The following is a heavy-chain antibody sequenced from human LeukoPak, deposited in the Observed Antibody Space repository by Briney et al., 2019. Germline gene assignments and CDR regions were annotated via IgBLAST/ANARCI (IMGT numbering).Heavy chain of an antibody. D-gene: IGHD6-19*01. J-gene: IGHJ4*02. CDR3: ARAPAWTSAHREYAAVVDY. Sequence: GPVKVSCKASGYTFTSYGISWVRQAPGQGLEWMGWISAYNGNTNYAQKLQGRVTMTTDTSTSTAYMELRSLRSDDTAVYYCARAPAWTSAHREYAAVVDYWGQGTLVTVSS. CDR1: GYTFTSYG. V-gene: IGHV1-18*01. CDR2: ISAYNGNT.